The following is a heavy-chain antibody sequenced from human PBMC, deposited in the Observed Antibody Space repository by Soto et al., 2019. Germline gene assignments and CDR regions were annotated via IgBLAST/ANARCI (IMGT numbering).Heavy chain of an antibody. J-gene: IGHJ5*02. Sequence: VQLVQSGAEVRKPGASVKVSCKASGYIFSGHYLHWVRRAPGQGLEWMAWINAKNGATNYAQKFRGRATVTRDTSISTTYLEQSGLTSDDTAVYYCARAREDSSGWFDHWGQGTQVTVSP. CDR3: ARAREDSSGWFDH. D-gene: IGHD6-19*01. CDR2: INAKNGAT. CDR1: GYIFSGHY. V-gene: IGHV1-2*02.